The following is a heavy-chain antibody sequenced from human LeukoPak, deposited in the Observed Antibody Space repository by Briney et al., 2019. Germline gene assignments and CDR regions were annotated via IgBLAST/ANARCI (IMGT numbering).Heavy chain of an antibody. CDR3: ATTRDGYNLDEDNWFDP. Sequence: SVKVSCKASGGTFSSYAISWVRQAPGQGLEWMGRIIPIFGTANYAQKFQGRVTITTDESTSTAYMELSSLRSEDTAVYYCATTRDGYNLDEDNWFDPWGQGTLDTVSS. CDR2: IIPIFGTA. J-gene: IGHJ5*02. V-gene: IGHV1-69*05. D-gene: IGHD5-24*01. CDR1: GGTFSSYA.